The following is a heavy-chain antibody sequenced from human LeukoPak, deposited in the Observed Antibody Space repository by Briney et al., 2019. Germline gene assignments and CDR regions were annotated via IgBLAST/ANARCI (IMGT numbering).Heavy chain of an antibody. CDR1: GGSISSYY. CDR3: ARAHVGVGIAAPYYFYYYMDV. CDR2: VYYTGST. J-gene: IGHJ6*03. D-gene: IGHD6-13*01. Sequence: SETLSLTCTVSGGSISSYYWTWIRQPPGKGLEWIGYVYYTGSTKYNPSLTSRVTISIDTSKNQISLRLSSVTAADTAVYYCARAHVGVGIAAPYYFYYYMDVWGKGTTVAVSS. V-gene: IGHV4-59*08.